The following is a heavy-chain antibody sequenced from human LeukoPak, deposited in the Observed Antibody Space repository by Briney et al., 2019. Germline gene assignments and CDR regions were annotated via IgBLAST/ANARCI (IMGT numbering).Heavy chain of an antibody. CDR1: GFIFNTAW. V-gene: IGHV3-15*01. Sequence: GGSLRLSCAASGFIFNTAWMSWVRQAPGKGLEWVGRIKSGTDGRATQYAAPVKGRFTISRDDSKNTLFLQLDNLKAEDTGVYFCTTDGTSDGLWYWGQGTLVTVSS. CDR2: IKSGTDGRAT. CDR3: TTDGTSDGLWY. J-gene: IGHJ4*02. D-gene: IGHD2-21*01.